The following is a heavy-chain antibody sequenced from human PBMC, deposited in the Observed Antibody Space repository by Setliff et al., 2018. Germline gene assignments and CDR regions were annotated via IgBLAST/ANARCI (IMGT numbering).Heavy chain of an antibody. CDR2: IYTSGGT. J-gene: IGHJ4*02. CDR1: GDSMNDNH. CDR3: ARGVSSVSWTPRY. V-gene: IGHV4-4*08. Sequence: PSETLSLTCNVSGDSMNDNHWTWIRQPPGKGLEWIGYIYTSGGTNHNPSLKSRVTISVDMSKNQFFLKLSSVIAADTAVYYCARGVSSVSWTPRYWGRGILVTVS. D-gene: IGHD6-19*01.